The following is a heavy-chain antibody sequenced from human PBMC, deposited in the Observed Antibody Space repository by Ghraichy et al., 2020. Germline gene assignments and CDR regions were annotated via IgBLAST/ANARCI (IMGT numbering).Heavy chain of an antibody. V-gene: IGHV1-69*13. J-gene: IGHJ6*02. D-gene: IGHD2-2*02. CDR3: ARAGGYCSSSSCYKGPDYDGMDV. CDR1: GGTFSSDA. Sequence: SVKVSCKASGGTFSSDAINWVRQAPGQGLEWMGGIIPIFGTTNFAQKFQGRVTITADESTSTGYMELSSLRFEDTAVYYCARAGGYCSSSSCYKGPDYDGMDVWGQGTTGTVSS. CDR2: IIPIFGTT.